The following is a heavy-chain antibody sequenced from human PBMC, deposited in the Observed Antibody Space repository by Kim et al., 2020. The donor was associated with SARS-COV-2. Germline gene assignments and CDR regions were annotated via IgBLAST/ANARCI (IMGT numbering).Heavy chain of an antibody. D-gene: IGHD5-12*01. J-gene: IGHJ6*01. Sequence: GGSLRLSCAASGFTFSTSWMSWVRQAPGKGLELVSNIKQDGSEKHYAYSVKGRFTISRDNAKNSLYLQMNSLRVEEPAVYYFPRNYRHVATSSLYYDHY. V-gene: IGHV3-7*01. CDR1: GFTFSTSW. CDR3: PRNYRHVATSSLYYDHY. CDR2: IKQDGSEK.